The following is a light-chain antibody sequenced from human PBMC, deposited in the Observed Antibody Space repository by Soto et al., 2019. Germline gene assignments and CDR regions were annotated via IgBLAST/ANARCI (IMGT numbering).Light chain of an antibody. CDR2: DVT. V-gene: IGLV2-14*03. J-gene: IGLJ1*01. Sequence: QSVLTQPASVSGSPGQSIAISCTGTSSDFDGFTKVSWYQHHPDKAPKLMMYDVTNRPSGVSDLFSGSKSGNTASLTLSGLQAEDEADYYCSSFTSSFTYVFGSGTKLAVL. CDR3: SSFTSSFTYV. CDR1: SSDFDGFTK.